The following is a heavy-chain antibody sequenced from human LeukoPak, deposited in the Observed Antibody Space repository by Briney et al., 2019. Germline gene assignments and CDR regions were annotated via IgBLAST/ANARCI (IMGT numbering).Heavy chain of an antibody. Sequence: PGGSLRLSCAASGFTFSSYAMGWVRQAPGKGLEWVSTNADSVKGRFTISRDNSKNTLYLQMNSLRAEDTAVYFCAKDLYGDYVGDYWGQGTLVTVSS. CDR1: GFTFSSYA. V-gene: IGHV3-23*01. CDR3: AKDLYGDYVGDY. J-gene: IGHJ4*02. D-gene: IGHD4-17*01.